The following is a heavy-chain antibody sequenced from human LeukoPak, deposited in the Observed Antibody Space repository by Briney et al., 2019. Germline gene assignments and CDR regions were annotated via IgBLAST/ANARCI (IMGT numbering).Heavy chain of an antibody. V-gene: IGHV4-31*03. D-gene: IGHD3-22*01. CDR3: ARASSGAPRLGFDP. J-gene: IGHJ5*02. CDR2: IYYSGST. Sequence: SQTLSLTCTVSGGSISSGGYYWSWIRQHPGTGLEWIGYIYYSGSTYYNPSLKSRLTISSDTSKNQCSLNLGSVTAADTAVYYCARASSGAPRLGFDPWGQGTQVTVSS. CDR1: GGSISSGGYY.